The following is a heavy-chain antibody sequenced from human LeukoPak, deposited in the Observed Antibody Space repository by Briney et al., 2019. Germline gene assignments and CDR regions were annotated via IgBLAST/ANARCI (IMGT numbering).Heavy chain of an antibody. CDR3: ARAAYGAYRYYYFYLDV. Sequence: PAETLSLTCTVSGVSINSYYLSWIRQPAGKGLEWIARIYTSGSSNYNPSLKSRVAMSVDTSKNQFSLRLTSVTAADTAVYYCARAAYGAYRYYYFYLDVWGKGTTVTVSS. D-gene: IGHD4-17*01. CDR2: IYTSGSS. CDR1: GVSINSYY. V-gene: IGHV4-4*07. J-gene: IGHJ6*03.